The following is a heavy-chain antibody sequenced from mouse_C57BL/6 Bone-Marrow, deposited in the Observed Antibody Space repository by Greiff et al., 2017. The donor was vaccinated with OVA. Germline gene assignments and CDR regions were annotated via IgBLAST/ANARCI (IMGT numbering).Heavy chain of an antibody. J-gene: IGHJ2*01. D-gene: IGHD2-1*01. Sequence: QVQLQQPGAELVKPGASVKMSCKASGYTFTSYWITWVKQRPGHGLEWIGDIYPGSGSTNYNEKFKSKATLTVDTSSSTAYMQLSSLTSEDAAVDYCARNGDGNPLWLRGQGTTLTVSS. CDR2: IYPGSGST. CDR1: GYTFTSYW. V-gene: IGHV1-55*01. CDR3: ARNGDGNPLWL.